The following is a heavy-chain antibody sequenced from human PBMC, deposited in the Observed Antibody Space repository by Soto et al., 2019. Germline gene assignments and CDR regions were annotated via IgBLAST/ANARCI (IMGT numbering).Heavy chain of an antibody. Sequence: QVQLVQSGAEVKKPGASVKVSCKASGYTFTSYAMHWVRQAPGQRLEWMGWINAGNGNTKYSQKFQGRVTITRDTSESTAYMELSSLRSEDTAVYYCAREGIVVVPAAKYRYFDLWGRGTLVTVSS. CDR2: INAGNGNT. V-gene: IGHV1-3*01. D-gene: IGHD2-2*01. CDR3: AREGIVVVPAAKYRYFDL. CDR1: GYTFTSYA. J-gene: IGHJ2*01.